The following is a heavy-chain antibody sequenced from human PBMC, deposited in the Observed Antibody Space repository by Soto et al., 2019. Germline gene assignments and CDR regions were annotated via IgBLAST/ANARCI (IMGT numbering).Heavy chain of an antibody. V-gene: IGHV3-53*02. Sequence: EVQLVETGGGLIQPGGSLRLSCAASGFTVSSNEMSWVRQAPGKGLEWVSVIYIGGSTYYADSVKGRFTISRDNSNNTLYLQMNSLRVEDTAVYYCARDRLGNGGLFDCWGQGTLVTVSS. D-gene: IGHD4-17*01. CDR2: IYIGGST. J-gene: IGHJ4*02. CDR3: ARDRLGNGGLFDC. CDR1: GFTVSSNE.